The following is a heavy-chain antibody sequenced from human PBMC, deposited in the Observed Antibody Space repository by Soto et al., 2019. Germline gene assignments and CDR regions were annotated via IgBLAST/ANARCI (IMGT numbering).Heavy chain of an antibody. CDR2: IYYSGST. V-gene: IGHV4-31*03. J-gene: IGHJ4*02. CDR1: GGSISSGGYY. Sequence: PSETLSLTCTVSGGSISSGGYYWSWIRQHPGKGLEWIGYIYYSGSTYYNPSLKSRVTISTDTSKNQFSLKLSSVTAADTAVYYGEKTGVEGVPLFSFGGQGPLAPVSS. D-gene: IGHD2-15*01. CDR3: EKTGVEGVPLFSF.